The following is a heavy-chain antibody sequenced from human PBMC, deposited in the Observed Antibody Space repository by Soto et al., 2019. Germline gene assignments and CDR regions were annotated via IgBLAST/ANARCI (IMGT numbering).Heavy chain of an antibody. V-gene: IGHV4-59*01. D-gene: IGHD4-17*01. CDR1: GGSITSNY. CDR3: ARGDPVKYYFDY. Sequence: SETLSLTCTVSGGSITSNYWMWLRQSPGKGLEWIGNIYYRGRTNYNPSLRSRVTISADTSKNQFSLKLSSVTAGDTAVYYCARGDPVKYYFDYCGQGTLVTVSS. CDR2: IYYRGRT. J-gene: IGHJ4*02.